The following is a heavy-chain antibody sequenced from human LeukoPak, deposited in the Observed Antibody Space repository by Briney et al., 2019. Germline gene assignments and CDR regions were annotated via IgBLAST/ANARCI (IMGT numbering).Heavy chain of an antibody. CDR1: GGSISSGDYY. Sequence: SETLSLTCTVSGGSISSGDYYWSWIRQPPGKGLEWIGYIYYSGSTYYNPSLKSRVTISVDTSKNQFSLKLSSVTAADTAVYYCAGTGDLTSKLDYWGQGTLVTVSS. D-gene: IGHD7-27*01. CDR2: IYYSGST. J-gene: IGHJ4*02. V-gene: IGHV4-30-4*01. CDR3: AGTGDLTSKLDY.